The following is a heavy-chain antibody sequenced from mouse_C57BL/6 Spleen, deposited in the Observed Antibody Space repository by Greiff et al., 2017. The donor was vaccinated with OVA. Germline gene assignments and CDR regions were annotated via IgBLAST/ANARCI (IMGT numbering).Heavy chain of an antibody. CDR2: INPNNGGT. CDR3: ARAPRGGDYYYIDY. D-gene: IGHD1-1*01. CDR1: GYTFTDYN. V-gene: IGHV1-18*01. Sequence: EVQLQQSGPELVKPGASVKIPCKASGYTFTDYNMAWVKQSHGKSLEWIGDINPNNGGTIYNQKFKGQATLTVDKSTSTAYMELRSLTSEDTAVYDWARAPRGGDYYYIDYWGQGTTLTVSS. J-gene: IGHJ2*01.